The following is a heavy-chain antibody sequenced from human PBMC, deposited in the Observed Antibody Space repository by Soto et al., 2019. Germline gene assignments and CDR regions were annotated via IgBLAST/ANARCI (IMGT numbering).Heavy chain of an antibody. CDR3: ATGAPFSGSVFDY. J-gene: IGHJ4*02. CDR2: IKSKSAGETT. CDR1: GFTFSNVW. D-gene: IGHD1-26*01. Sequence: EVQLVESGGGLVKPGGSLRLSCAASGFTFSNVWMIWVRQAPGKGLEWIGRIKSKSAGETTDYAALVKGRFTISRDDSKDTVFLQMNSLTPEDTAMYYCATGAPFSGSVFDYWGQGTLVTVSS. V-gene: IGHV3-15*01.